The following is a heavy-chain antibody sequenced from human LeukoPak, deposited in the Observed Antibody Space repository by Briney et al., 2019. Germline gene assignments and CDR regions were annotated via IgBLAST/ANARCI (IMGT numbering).Heavy chain of an antibody. D-gene: IGHD2-2*02. CDR1: GYTFTSYG. J-gene: IGHJ6*02. CDR3: ARDGANIVVVPAAIRNYYYGMDV. Sequence: ASVEVSCKASGYTFTSYGISWVRQAPGQGLEWMGWISAYNGNTNYAQKLQGRVTMTTDTSTSTAYMELRSLRSDDTAVYYCARDGANIVVVPAAIRNYYYGMDVWGQGTTVTVSS. CDR2: ISAYNGNT. V-gene: IGHV1-18*01.